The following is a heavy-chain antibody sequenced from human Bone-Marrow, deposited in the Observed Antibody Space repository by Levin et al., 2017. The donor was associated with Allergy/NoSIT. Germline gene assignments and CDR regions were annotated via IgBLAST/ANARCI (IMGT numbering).Heavy chain of an antibody. D-gene: IGHD5-12*01. CDR1: GGSISNAGYS. Sequence: SQTLSLTCAVSGGSISNAGYSWSWNRQSPGKGLEWIGNIYYRGSTSYNPSLQSRVTMSVDTTKNQSSLNVTSVTAAATAVYYCARVGWLRLEGEYFDLWGQGTLVPLSS. V-gene: IGHV4-30-2*06. CDR2: IYYRGST. J-gene: IGHJ4*02. CDR3: ARVGWLRLEGEYFDL.